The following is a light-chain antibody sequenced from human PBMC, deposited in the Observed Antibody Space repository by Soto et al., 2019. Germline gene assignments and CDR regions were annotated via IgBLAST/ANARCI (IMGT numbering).Light chain of an antibody. J-gene: IGKJ4*01. V-gene: IGKV3-15*01. CDR1: QSVNSN. CDR2: GAS. Sequence: EIVMTQSPATLSVFPGERVTLSCRASQSVNSNLAWYQQNPGQAPRLLIYGASTRATGIPARFSGSGSGTEFTLTISSLQSEDFGVYYCQQSNDWPLSFGGGTKVEIK. CDR3: QQSNDWPLS.